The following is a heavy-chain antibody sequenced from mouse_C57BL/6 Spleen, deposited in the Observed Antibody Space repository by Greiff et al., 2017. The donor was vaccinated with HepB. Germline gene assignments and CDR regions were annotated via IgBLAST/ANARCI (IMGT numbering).Heavy chain of an antibody. J-gene: IGHJ2*01. Sequence: EVQLVESGPELVKPGASVKISCKASGYSFTGYYMNWVKQSPEKSLEWIGEINPSTGGTTYNQKFKAKATLTVDKSSSTAYMQLKSLTSEDSAVYYCARGGYDEKDYFDYWGQGTTLTVSS. D-gene: IGHD2-2*01. CDR2: INPSTGGT. CDR3: ARGGYDEKDYFDY. V-gene: IGHV1-42*01. CDR1: GYSFTGYY.